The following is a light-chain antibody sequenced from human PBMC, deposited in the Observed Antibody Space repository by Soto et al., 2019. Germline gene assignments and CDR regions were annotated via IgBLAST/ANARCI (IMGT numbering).Light chain of an antibody. J-gene: IGLJ1*01. V-gene: IGLV2-8*01. CDR3: MSYAGMYTYV. CDR2: EVT. Sequence: QSALTQPPSASGSPGQSVTISCTGTSSDVGGYNYLSWYQHRPGKAPQLIIYEVTKRPSGVPNRFFGSKSGNMASLTVSGLQAEDEADYFCMSYAGMYTYVFGTGTKLTVL. CDR1: SSDVGGYNY.